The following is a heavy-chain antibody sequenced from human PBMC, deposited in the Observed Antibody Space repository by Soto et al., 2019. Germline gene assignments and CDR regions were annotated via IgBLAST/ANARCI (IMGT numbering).Heavy chain of an antibody. CDR3: ARDGYSYGYYYYYYGMDV. V-gene: IGHV6-1*01. CDR1: GDSVSSNSAA. D-gene: IGHD5-18*01. CDR2: TYYRSKWYN. J-gene: IGHJ6*02. Sequence: SQTLSPTCAISGDSVSSNSAAWNWIRQSPSRGLEWLGRTYYRSKWYNDYAVSVKSRITINPVSSKNQFSLQLNSLTPEDTAVYYCARDGYSYGYYYYYYGMDVWGQGTTVTVSS.